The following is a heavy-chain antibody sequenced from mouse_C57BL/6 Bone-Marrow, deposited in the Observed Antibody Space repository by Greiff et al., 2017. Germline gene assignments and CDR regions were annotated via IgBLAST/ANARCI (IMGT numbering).Heavy chain of an antibody. Sequence: VKPGPSVKISCKASGFTFTDYYMHWVKQSHGKSLEWIGLVYPYNGGTSYNQKFKGKATLTVDTSSSTAYMGLNSLTSEDSAVYYCARQGYYGSTYWYFDVWGTGTTVTVSS. CDR2: VYPYNGGT. V-gene: IGHV1-36*01. D-gene: IGHD1-1*01. CDR1: GFTFTDYY. J-gene: IGHJ1*03. CDR3: ARQGYYGSTYWYFDV.